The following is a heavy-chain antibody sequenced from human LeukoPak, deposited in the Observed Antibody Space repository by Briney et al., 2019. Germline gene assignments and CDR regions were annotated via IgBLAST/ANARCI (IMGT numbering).Heavy chain of an antibody. D-gene: IGHD5-18*01. J-gene: IGHJ4*02. CDR2: IRYDGSNK. CDR1: GFTFSSYG. CDR3: AKAGLRGRGGYSYGYTDY. Sequence: GGSLRLSCAASGFTFSSYGMHWVHQAPGKGLEWVAFIRYDGSNKYYADSVKGRFTISRDNSKNTLYLQMNSLRAEDTAVYYCAKAGLRGRGGYSYGYTDYWGRGTLVTVPS. V-gene: IGHV3-30*02.